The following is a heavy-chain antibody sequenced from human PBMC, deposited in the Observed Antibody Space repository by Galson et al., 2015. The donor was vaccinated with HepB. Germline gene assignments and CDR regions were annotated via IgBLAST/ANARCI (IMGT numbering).Heavy chain of an antibody. CDR2: INPNSGGT. D-gene: IGHD2-15*01. CDR1: GYTFTGYY. Sequence: SVKVSCKASGYTFTGYYMHWVRQAPGQGLEWMGRINPNSGGTNYAQKFQGRVTMTRDTSISTAYMELSRLRSDDTAVYYCARKFGSGGSLYYPWGQGTLVTVSS. J-gene: IGHJ5*02. CDR3: ARKFGSGGSLYYP. V-gene: IGHV1-2*06.